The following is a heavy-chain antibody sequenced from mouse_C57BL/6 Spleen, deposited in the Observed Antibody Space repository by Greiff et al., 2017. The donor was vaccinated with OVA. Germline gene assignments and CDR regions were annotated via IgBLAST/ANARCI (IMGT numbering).Heavy chain of an antibody. Sequence: VQLQQSGAELAKPGASVKLSCKASGYTFTSYWMHWVKQRPGQGLEWIGYINPSSGYTKYNQKFKDKATLTADKSSSTAYMQLGSLTYEDSAVYYCARGGITTVVATGAMDYWGQGTSGTVSA. CDR1: GYTFTSYW. J-gene: IGHJ4*01. CDR2: INPSSGYT. CDR3: ARGGITTVVATGAMDY. V-gene: IGHV1-7*01. D-gene: IGHD1-1*01.